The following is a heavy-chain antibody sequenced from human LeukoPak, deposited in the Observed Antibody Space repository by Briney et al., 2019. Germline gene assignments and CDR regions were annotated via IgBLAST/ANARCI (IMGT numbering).Heavy chain of an antibody. D-gene: IGHD3-22*01. Sequence: SETLSLTCAVYGGSFSGYYWSWIRQPPGKGLEWIGEINHSGSTNYNPSLKSRVTISVDTSKDQFSLKLSSVTAADTAVYYCARHVDSSGYYFHFDYWGQGTLVTVSS. CDR3: ARHVDSSGYYFHFDY. J-gene: IGHJ4*02. V-gene: IGHV4-34*01. CDR1: GGSFSGYY. CDR2: INHSGST.